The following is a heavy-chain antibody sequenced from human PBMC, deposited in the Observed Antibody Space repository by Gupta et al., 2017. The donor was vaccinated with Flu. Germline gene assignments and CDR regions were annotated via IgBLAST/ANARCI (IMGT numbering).Heavy chain of an antibody. J-gene: IGHJ5*02. Sequence: QVQLQESGPGLVKPSETLSLTCTVSGGSISSYYWSWIRQPPGKGLEWIGYIYYSGSTNYNPSLKSRVTISVDTSKNQFSLKLSSVTAADTAVYYCARLVLYSSGWRGILGWFDPWGQGTLVTVSS. V-gene: IGHV4-59*08. CDR1: GGSISSYY. CDR3: ARLVLYSSGWRGILGWFDP. CDR2: IYYSGST. D-gene: IGHD6-19*01.